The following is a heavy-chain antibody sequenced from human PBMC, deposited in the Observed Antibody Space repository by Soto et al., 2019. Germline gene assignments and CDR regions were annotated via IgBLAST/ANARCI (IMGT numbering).Heavy chain of an antibody. V-gene: IGHV3-48*02. D-gene: IGHD6-13*01. Sequence: EVQLVESGGGLVQPGGSLRLSCAASGFAFSSYNMNWVRQAPGKGLEWVSYISSSSNTIYYADSVKGRFTISRDNAKNSLYLQMNSLRDEDTAVYYCARPSLGTSLDAFDIWGQGTMVTVSS. CDR1: GFAFSSYN. J-gene: IGHJ3*02. CDR2: ISSSSNTI. CDR3: ARPSLGTSLDAFDI.